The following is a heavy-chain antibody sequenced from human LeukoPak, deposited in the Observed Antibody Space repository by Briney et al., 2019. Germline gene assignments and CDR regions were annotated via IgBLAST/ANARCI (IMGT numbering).Heavy chain of an antibody. Sequence: SETLSLTCTVSGGSISSGAYYLSWIRQPPGKGLEWIGYIYYDVRAYYNPSLKSRVTISIDKSKNQFSLKLSSVTAADTAVYYCARDGLLYGMDVWGQGTTVTVSS. D-gene: IGHD1-26*01. CDR3: ARDGLLYGMDV. V-gene: IGHV4-30-2*01. J-gene: IGHJ6*02. CDR2: IYYDVRA. CDR1: GGSISSGAYY.